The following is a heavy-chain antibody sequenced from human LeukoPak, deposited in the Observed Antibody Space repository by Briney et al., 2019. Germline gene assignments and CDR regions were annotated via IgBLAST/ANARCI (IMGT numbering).Heavy chain of an antibody. D-gene: IGHD3-3*01. J-gene: IGHJ4*02. CDR1: GFTFSSYW. V-gene: IGHV3-7*01. CDR2: IKQDGSEK. CDR3: ARGGTFLEWLLVPLDY. Sequence: GGSLRLSCAASGFTFSSYWMSWVRQAPGKGLEWVANIKQDGSEKYYVDSVKGRFAISRDNAKNSLYLQMNSLRAEDTAVYYCARGGTFLEWLLVPLDYWGQGTLVTVSS.